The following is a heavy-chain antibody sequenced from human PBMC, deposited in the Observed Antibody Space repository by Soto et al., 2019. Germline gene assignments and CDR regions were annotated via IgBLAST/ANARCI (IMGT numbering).Heavy chain of an antibody. Sequence: EVQLVESGGGLVKPGGSLRLSCAASGFTFSNAWMNWVRQAPGKGLEWVGRIKSKTDAGVIDYAAPVKDRFIISRDDSKNTLYLQMNSLKTEDTAVYFCTTGSQNIHCRGGSCYFDYWGRGTLVTVSS. V-gene: IGHV3-15*01. D-gene: IGHD2-15*01. J-gene: IGHJ4*02. CDR1: GFTFSNAW. CDR2: IKSKTDAGVI. CDR3: TTGSQNIHCRGGSCYFDY.